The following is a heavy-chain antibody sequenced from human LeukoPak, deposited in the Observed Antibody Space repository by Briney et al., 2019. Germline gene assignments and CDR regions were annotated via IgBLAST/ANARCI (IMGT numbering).Heavy chain of an antibody. Sequence: GGSLRLSCAASGFTFSSYSMNWVRQAPGKGLEWVSSISSSSSYIYYADSVKGRFTISRDNAKNSLYLQMNSLRAEDTAVYYCARAGIAVAVYYYYMDVWGKGTTVTVSS. CDR1: GFTFSSYS. V-gene: IGHV3-21*01. CDR2: ISSSSSYI. D-gene: IGHD6-19*01. CDR3: ARAGIAVAVYYYYMDV. J-gene: IGHJ6*03.